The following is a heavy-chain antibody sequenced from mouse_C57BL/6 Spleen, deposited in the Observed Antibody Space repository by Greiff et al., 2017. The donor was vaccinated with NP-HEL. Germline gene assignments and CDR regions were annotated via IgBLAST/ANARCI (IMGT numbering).Heavy chain of an antibody. CDR2: IDPETGGT. D-gene: IGHD1-1*01. J-gene: IGHJ2*01. CDR1: GYTFTDYE. Sequence: VKLMESGAELVRPGASVTLSCKASGYTFTDYEMHWVKQTPVHGLEWIGAIDPETGGTAYNQKFKGKAILTADKSSSTAYMELRSLTSEDSAVYYCTTVVATYYYFDYWGQGTTLTVSS. CDR3: TTVVATYYYFDY. V-gene: IGHV1-15*01.